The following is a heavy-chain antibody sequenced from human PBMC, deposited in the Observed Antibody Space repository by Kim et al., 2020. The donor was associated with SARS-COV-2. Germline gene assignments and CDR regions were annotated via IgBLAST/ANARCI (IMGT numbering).Heavy chain of an antibody. V-gene: IGHV3-53*01. D-gene: IGHD3-22*01. CDR2: IYSGGST. CDR1: GFTVSSNY. CDR3: ARDTGDYYDSSGYYHHAFDI. J-gene: IGHJ3*02. Sequence: GGSLRLSCAASGFTVSSNYMSWVRQAPGKGLEWVSVIYSGGSTYYADSVKGRFTSSSDNSKNTLYLQMNSLRAEDTAVYYCARDTGDYYDSSGYYHHAFDIWGQGTTVTVSS.